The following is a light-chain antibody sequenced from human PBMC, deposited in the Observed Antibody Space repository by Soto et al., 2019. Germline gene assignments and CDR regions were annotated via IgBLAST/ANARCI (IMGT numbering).Light chain of an antibody. V-gene: IGKV3-15*01. J-gene: IGKJ4*01. CDR2: GAS. CDR3: QQHGNWPLT. CDR1: QNVYSN. Sequence: EIVMTQSPATLSVSPGEGATLSCRASQNVYSNLAWYQQKPGQAPRLLIYGASTRAPSIPARFSGSGSGTEFTLTISSLQSEDFAVYYCQQHGNWPLTFGGGTKVDIK.